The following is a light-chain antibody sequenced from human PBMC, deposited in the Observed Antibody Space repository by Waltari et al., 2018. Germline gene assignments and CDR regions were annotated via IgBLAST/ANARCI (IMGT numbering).Light chain of an antibody. CDR3: SSYRSSNSLV. Sequence: QSALTQPASVSGSPGQSITISCIGTARDIGTFTYLSCYQQPPGKPPKLIIYDFTHRPSGVSYRFSGSKSGNTASLTISGVQADDEAQYFCSSYRSSNSLVFGGGTKVTVL. CDR1: ARDIGTFTY. CDR2: DFT. J-gene: IGLJ3*02. V-gene: IGLV2-14*03.